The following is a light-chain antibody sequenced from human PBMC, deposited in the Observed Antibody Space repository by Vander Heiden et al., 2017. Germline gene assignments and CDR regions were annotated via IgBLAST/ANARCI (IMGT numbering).Light chain of an antibody. CDR2: GAS. J-gene: IGKJ5*01. V-gene: IGKV3-20*01. CDR3: QQYGSSPPVT. CDR1: QRVSSSY. Sequence: EIVLTQSPGTLSLSPGERATLSCSASQRVSSSYLAWYQQKPGQAPRLLIYGASSRATGIPDRFSGSGSGTDFTLTISRLEPEDFAVYYCQQYGSSPPVTFGQGTRLEIK.